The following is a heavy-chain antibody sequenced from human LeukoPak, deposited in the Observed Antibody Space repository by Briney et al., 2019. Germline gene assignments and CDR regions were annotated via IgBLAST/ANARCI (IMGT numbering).Heavy chain of an antibody. J-gene: IGHJ6*04. Sequence: QPGGSLRLSCAASGFTFSGSGMHWVRQASGKGLEWVGRIRSKANSYATAYAASVKGRFTISRDDSKNTAYLQMNSLRAEDTAVYYCAELGITMIGGVWGKGTTVTISS. CDR1: GFTFSGSG. CDR3: AELGITMIGGV. D-gene: IGHD3-10*02. CDR2: IRSKANSYAT. V-gene: IGHV3-73*01.